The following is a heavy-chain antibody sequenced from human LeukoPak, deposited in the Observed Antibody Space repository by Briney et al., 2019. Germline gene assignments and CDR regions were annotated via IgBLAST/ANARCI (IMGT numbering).Heavy chain of an antibody. J-gene: IGHJ4*02. Sequence: GGSLRLSCAASGFTFSSYSMNWVRQAPGKGLEWVSSISSSSSYTYYADSVKGRFTISRDNAKNSLYLQMNSLRAEDTAVYYCARDAHYYDSSGITPSDYWGQGTLVTVSS. D-gene: IGHD3-22*01. CDR3: ARDAHYYDSSGITPSDY. V-gene: IGHV3-21*01. CDR1: GFTFSSYS. CDR2: ISSSSSYT.